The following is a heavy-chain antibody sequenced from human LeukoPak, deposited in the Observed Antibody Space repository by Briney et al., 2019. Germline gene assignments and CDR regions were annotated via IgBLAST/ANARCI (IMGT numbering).Heavy chain of an antibody. Sequence: SETLSLTCSVSGGSISDYYWTWIRQPAGKGVEWIGHINASGTTRYNPSLKSRLPMPVETSKNQFSLTLNSATAADTAVYFCTRGLAAAYDYNWFDSWGQGTLVTVSS. CDR3: TRGLAAAYDYNWFDS. CDR1: GGSISDYY. J-gene: IGHJ5*01. V-gene: IGHV4-4*07. D-gene: IGHD5-12*01. CDR2: INASGTT.